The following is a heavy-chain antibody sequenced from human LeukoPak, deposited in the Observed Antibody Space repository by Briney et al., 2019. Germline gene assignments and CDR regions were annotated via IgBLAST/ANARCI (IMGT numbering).Heavy chain of an antibody. J-gene: IGHJ6*03. CDR1: GGSISSSSYY. Sequence: SETLSLTCTVSGGSISSSSYYWGWIRQPPGKGLEWIGEINHSGSTNYNPSLKSRVTISVDTSKNQFSLKLSSVTAADTAVYYCARFSGWPILVYYYMDVWGKGTTVTISS. V-gene: IGHV4-39*07. D-gene: IGHD6-19*01. CDR2: INHSGST. CDR3: ARFSGWPILVYYYMDV.